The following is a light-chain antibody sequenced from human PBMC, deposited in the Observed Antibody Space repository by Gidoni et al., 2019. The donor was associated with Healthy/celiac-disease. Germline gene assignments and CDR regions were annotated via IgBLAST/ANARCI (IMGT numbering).Light chain of an antibody. Sequence: INMTNSPSSLSASVGDRVTITCRASHSISRYLNWYQQKPGKAPKLLIYSASSLQSVVPSRFSGSGSGTDFTLTISSLQPEDFANYYCQQSYSTPSTFGQGTKLEIK. CDR1: HSISRY. J-gene: IGKJ2*01. CDR2: SAS. V-gene: IGKV1-39*01. CDR3: QQSYSTPST.